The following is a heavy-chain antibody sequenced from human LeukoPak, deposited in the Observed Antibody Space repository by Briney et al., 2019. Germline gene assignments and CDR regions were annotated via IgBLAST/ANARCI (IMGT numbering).Heavy chain of an antibody. V-gene: IGHV4-39*01. CDR3: ARQVIRRWLVPLTGHYYYYMDV. CDR1: GGSISNSSYY. CDR2: INHSGST. Sequence: SETLSLTCTVSGGSISNSSYYWSWIRQPPGKGLEWIVEINHSGSTNYNPSLKSRVTISVDTSKNQFSLKLSSVTAADTAVYYCARQVIRRWLVPLTGHYYYYMDVWGKGTTVTISS. J-gene: IGHJ6*03. D-gene: IGHD6-19*01.